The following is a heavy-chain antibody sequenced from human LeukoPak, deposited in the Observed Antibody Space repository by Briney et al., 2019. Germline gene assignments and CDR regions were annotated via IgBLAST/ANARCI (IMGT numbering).Heavy chain of an antibody. Sequence: ASVKVSCTASGYTFTGYYMHWVRQAPGQGLEWMGWINPNSGGTNYAQKFQGRVTMTRDTSISTAYMELSRLRSDDTAVYYCARVLSEYFDWLFNWGQGTLVTVSS. CDR3: ARVLSEYFDWLFN. V-gene: IGHV1-2*02. CDR2: INPNSGGT. J-gene: IGHJ4*02. D-gene: IGHD3-9*01. CDR1: GYTFTGYY.